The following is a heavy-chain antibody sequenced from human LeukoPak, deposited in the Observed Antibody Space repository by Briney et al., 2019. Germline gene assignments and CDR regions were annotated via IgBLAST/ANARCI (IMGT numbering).Heavy chain of an antibody. V-gene: IGHV3-23*01. J-gene: IGHJ6*02. D-gene: IGHD3-10*01. Sequence: GGSLRLSCAASGFTFSSHATSWVRQAPGKGLEWVSAVTASADNTYYADTVKGRFTISRDNSKNTLYLQVNSLRAEDTAVYYCAKGDYYGSGTFFRNGMDVWGQGTTVTVSS. CDR2: VTASADNT. CDR1: GFTFSSHA. CDR3: AKGDYYGSGTFFRNGMDV.